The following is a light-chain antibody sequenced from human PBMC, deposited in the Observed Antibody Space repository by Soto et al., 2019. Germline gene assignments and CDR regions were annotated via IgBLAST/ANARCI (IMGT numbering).Light chain of an antibody. CDR2: AAS. CDR1: QGISSY. Sequence: AIRMTQSPSSLSASTEDRDTITWRASQGISSYLAWYQQKPGQAPKLLIYAASTLQSGGPSRFSGSGSGTDFTLTISCLQSEDFATYYCQQYYSCPLTFGQGTRLEMK. V-gene: IGKV1-8*01. J-gene: IGKJ5*01. CDR3: QQYYSCPLT.